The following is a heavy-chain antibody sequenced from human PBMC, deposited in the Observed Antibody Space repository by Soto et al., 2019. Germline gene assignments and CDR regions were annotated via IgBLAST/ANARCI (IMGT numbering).Heavy chain of an antibody. CDR2: INSDGIST. Sequence: GGSLRLSGAASGFTFSSYWIHWVRQAPWKGLVWVSRINSDGISTSYADSVKGRFTISRDNAKNTLYLQMNSLRAEDTAVYYCARRGIAAAGISDYSGQRTLLTVFS. J-gene: IGHJ4*02. D-gene: IGHD6-13*01. CDR3: ARRGIAAAGISDY. CDR1: GFTFSSYW. V-gene: IGHV3-74*01.